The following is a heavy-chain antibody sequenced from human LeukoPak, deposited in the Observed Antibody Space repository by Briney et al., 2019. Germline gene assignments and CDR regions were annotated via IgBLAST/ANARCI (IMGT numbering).Heavy chain of an antibody. CDR1: GFTFSSYA. V-gene: IGHV3-30-3*01. J-gene: IGHJ4*02. CDR3: ARDSAYYYDSSGYYDYFDY. D-gene: IGHD3-22*01. CDR2: ISYDGSNK. Sequence: GGSLRLSCAASGFTFSSYAMHWVRQAPGKGLEWVAVISYDGSNKYYADSVKGRFTISRDNSKNTLYLQMNSLRAEDTAVYNCARDSAYYYDSSGYYDYFDYWGQGTLVTVSS.